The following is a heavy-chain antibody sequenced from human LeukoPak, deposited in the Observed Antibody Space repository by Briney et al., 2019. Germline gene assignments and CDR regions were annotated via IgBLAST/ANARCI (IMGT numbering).Heavy chain of an antibody. Sequence: GGSLRLSCAASRFTFNTYWMHWVRQAPGKGLEWVSGISWNSGSIGYADSVKGRFTISRDNAKNSLYLQMNSLRAEDMALYYCAKGSRSGWYFDYWGQGTLVTVSS. V-gene: IGHV3-9*03. CDR3: AKGSRSGWYFDY. D-gene: IGHD6-19*01. CDR1: RFTFNTYW. J-gene: IGHJ4*02. CDR2: ISWNSGSI.